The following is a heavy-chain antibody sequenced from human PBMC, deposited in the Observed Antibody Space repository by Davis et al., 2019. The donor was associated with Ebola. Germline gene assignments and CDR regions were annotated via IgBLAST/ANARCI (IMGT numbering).Heavy chain of an antibody. V-gene: IGHV1-58*02. J-gene: IGHJ6*02. CDR3: ARGGTVTTGIYHYYYGMDV. CDR2: IVVGSGNT. Sequence: SVKVSCKASGFTFTSSAMQWVRQARGQRLEWIGWIVVGSGNTNYAQKFQEKVTITRDMSTSTAYMELSSLRSEDTAVYYCARGGTVTTGIYHYYYGMDVWGQGTTVTVSS. D-gene: IGHD4-11*01. CDR1: GFTFTSSA.